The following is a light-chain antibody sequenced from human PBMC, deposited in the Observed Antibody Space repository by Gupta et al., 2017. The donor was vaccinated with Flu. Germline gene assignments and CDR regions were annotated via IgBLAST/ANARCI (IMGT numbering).Light chain of an antibody. V-gene: IGKV3-20*01. CDR1: QSVSSSY. Sequence: EIVLTQSPGTLSLSPGERATLSCRASQSVSSSYLAWYQQKPGQAPRLLIYGASSRAPGIPDRFSGSGSGTDFTLTISRLETEDFAVYYCQQYGSSPFGPGTKVDIK. CDR3: QQYGSSP. J-gene: IGKJ3*01. CDR2: GAS.